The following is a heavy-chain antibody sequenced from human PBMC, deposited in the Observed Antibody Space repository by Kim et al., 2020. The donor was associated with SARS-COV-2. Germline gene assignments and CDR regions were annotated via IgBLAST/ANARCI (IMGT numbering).Heavy chain of an antibody. CDR3: ARVAYCGGDCYYGDY. CDR1: GGSISSYY. V-gene: IGHV4-59*13. D-gene: IGHD2-21*02. J-gene: IGHJ4*02. CDR2: IYYSGST. Sequence: SETLSLTCTVSGGSISSYYWSWIRQPPGKGLEWIGYIYYSGSTNYNPSLKSRVTISVDTSKNQFSLKLSSVTAADTAVYYCARVAYCGGDCYYGDYWGQGTLVTVSS.